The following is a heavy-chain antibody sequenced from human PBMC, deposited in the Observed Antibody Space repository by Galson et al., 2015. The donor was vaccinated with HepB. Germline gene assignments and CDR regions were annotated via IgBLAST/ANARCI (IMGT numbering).Heavy chain of an antibody. V-gene: IGHV1-18*01. J-gene: IGHJ5*02. CDR2: ISAYNGNT. Sequence: SVKVSCRASGYTFTSYGISWVRQAPGQGLEWVGWISAYNGNTNYAQKLQGRVTMTTDTSTSTAYMELRSLRSDDTAVYYCARSPVMVQGPKRRWFDPWGQGTLVTVSS. CDR1: GYTFTSYG. D-gene: IGHD3-10*01. CDR3: ARSPVMVQGPKRRWFDP.